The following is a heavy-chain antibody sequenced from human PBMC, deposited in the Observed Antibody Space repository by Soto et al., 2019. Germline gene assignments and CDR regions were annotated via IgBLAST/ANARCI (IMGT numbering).Heavy chain of an antibody. Sequence: QVQLVESGGGVVQPGRSLRLSCAASGFTFSSYAMHWVRQAPGKGLEWVAVISYDGSNKYYADSVKGRFTISRDNSKHTLYLQMNSLRAEDTAVYYCARETVGGGFDYWGQGTLVTVSS. V-gene: IGHV3-30-3*01. CDR3: ARETVGGGFDY. J-gene: IGHJ4*02. CDR2: ISYDGSNK. D-gene: IGHD3-16*01. CDR1: GFTFSSYA.